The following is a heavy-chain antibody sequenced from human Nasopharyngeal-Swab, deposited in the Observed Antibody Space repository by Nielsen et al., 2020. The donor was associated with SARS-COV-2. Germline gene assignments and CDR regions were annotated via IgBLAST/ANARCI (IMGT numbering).Heavy chain of an antibody. D-gene: IGHD1-26*01. J-gene: IGHJ3*02. CDR3: ARGGSYGAFDI. V-gene: IGHV3-30*03. CDR1: GFTFSGYG. CDR2: LSYDGSNK. Sequence: GESLKISCAASGFTFSGYGMHWVRQAPGTGLEWVAVLSYDGSNKYYADSVKGRFTISRDNSKNTLYLQMNSLRAEDTAVYYCARGGSYGAFDIWGQGTMVTVSS.